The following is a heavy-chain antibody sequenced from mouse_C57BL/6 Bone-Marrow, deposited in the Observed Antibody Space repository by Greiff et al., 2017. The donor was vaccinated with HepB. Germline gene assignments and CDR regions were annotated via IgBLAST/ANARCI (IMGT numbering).Heavy chain of an antibody. J-gene: IGHJ4*01. CDR1: GYTFTSYW. Sequence: VQLQQPGAELVKPGASVKVSCKASGYTFTSYWMHWVKQRPGQGLEWIGRIHPSDSDTNYNQKFKGKATLTVEKSSSTAYMQHSSLTSEDSAVYYCAIYFYYGSSYYAMDYWGQGTSVTVSS. CDR3: AIYFYYGSSYYAMDY. V-gene: IGHV1-74*01. D-gene: IGHD1-1*01. CDR2: IHPSDSDT.